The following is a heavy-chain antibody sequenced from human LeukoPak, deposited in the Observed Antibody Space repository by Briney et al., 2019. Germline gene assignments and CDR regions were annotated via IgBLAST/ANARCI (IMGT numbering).Heavy chain of an antibody. D-gene: IGHD2-2*01. V-gene: IGHV3-11*01. Sequence: GGSLRLSCAASGFTFSDYYMSWIRQAPGKGLEWVSYISSSGSAIYYADSVKGRFTISRDNAKNSLYLQMNSLRAEDTAVYYCARGPAIGIVVVPAASYYMDVWGKGTTVTVSS. CDR2: ISSSGSAI. CDR3: ARGPAIGIVVVPAASYYMDV. J-gene: IGHJ6*03. CDR1: GFTFSDYY.